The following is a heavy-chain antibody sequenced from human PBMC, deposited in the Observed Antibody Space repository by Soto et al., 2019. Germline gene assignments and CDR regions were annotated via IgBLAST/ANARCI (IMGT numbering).Heavy chain of an antibody. CDR3: ARDGADDTSSPSGRFDT. J-gene: IGHJ5*02. CDR2: IYYSGKT. D-gene: IGHD3-22*01. CDR1: GDSVNTGAYY. Sequence: QVQLQESGPGLVKPSQTLSLTCTVSGDSVNTGAYYWSWIRQRPGNGLEWIGYIYYSGKTLYNPSLKSRLINSLDTAQNHRSLQPSSVTAADTAVYYCARDGADDTSSPSGRFDTWGQGTLVTVSS. V-gene: IGHV4-31*03.